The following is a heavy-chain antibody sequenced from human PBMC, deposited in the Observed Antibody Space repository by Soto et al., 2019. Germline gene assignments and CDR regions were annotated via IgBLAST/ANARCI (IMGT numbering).Heavy chain of an antibody. CDR3: ARDSGPTLRFLEWLNWFDP. V-gene: IGHV1-18*01. D-gene: IGHD3-3*01. CDR2: ISAYNGNT. CDR1: GYTFTISG. Sequence: ASVKVSCKASGYTFTISGIRWVRQAPGQGLEWMGWISAYNGNTNYAQKLQGRVPMTPDSSTSTAYMELRSLRSDDTAVYYCARDSGPTLRFLEWLNWFDPWGQGTLVTVSS. J-gene: IGHJ5*02.